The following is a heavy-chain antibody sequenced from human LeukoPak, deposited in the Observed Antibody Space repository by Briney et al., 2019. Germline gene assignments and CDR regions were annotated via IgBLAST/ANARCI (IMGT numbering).Heavy chain of an antibody. V-gene: IGHV4-30-4*01. CDR2: IYYSGST. J-gene: IGHJ5*02. CDR1: GGSISSGDYY. D-gene: IGHD3-22*01. Sequence: PSETLSLTCTVSGGSISSGDYYWSWIRRPPGKGLEWIGYIYYSGSTYYNPSLKSRVTISVDTSKNQFSLKLSSVTAADTAMYYCASSYYYDSSGTGNWFDPWGQGTLVTVSS. CDR3: ASSYYYDSSGTGNWFDP.